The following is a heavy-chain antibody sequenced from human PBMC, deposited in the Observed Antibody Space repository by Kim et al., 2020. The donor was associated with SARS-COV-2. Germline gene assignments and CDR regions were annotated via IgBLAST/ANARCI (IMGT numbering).Heavy chain of an antibody. J-gene: IGHJ6*02. CDR3: ARAEYGGNYCYYYGTDV. V-gene: IGHV3-13*01. CDR2: IGTAGDT. D-gene: IGHD2-15*01. Sequence: GGSLRLSCAASGFTFSRYDMHWVRQATGKGLEWVSVIGTAGDTYYPGSVKGRFTISRENAKNSLYLQMNSMRAGDTAVYYCARAEYGGNYCYYYGTDVWGQGTTVTVSS. CDR1: GFTFSRYD.